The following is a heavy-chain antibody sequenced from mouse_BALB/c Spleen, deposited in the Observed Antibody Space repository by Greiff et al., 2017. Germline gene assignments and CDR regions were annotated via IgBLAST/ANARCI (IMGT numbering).Heavy chain of an antibody. CDR3: AREVYYGNAMDY. CDR2: IYPGSGST. J-gene: IGHJ4*01. Sequence: QVQLQQPGAELVKPGTSVKLSCKASGYNFTSYWINWVKLRPGQGLEWIGDIYPGSGSTNYNEKFKSKATLTVDTSSSTAYMQLSSLASEDSALYYCAREVYYGNAMDYWGQGTSVTVSS. V-gene: IGHV1-55*01. D-gene: IGHD1-1*01. CDR1: GYNFTSYW.